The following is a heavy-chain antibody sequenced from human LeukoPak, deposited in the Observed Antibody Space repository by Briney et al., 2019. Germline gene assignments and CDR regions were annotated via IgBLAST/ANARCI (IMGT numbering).Heavy chain of an antibody. V-gene: IGHV1-46*01. CDR2: INPAGGST. CDR1: GYTFTSYY. J-gene: IGHJ4*02. CDR3: ARGRGVHDSHTYDYFDY. Sequence: ASVKVSCKASGYTFTSYYIHWVRQAPGQGLEWMGIINPAGGSTTYAQKFQGSRLTLTRDTSTSTVYMELSSQRSEDTAVYYCARGRGVHDSHTYDYFDYWGQGSLVTVSS. D-gene: IGHD3-22*01.